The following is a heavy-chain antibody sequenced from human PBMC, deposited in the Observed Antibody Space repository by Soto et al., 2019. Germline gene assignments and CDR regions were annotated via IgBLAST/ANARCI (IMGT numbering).Heavy chain of an antibody. CDR2: ISAYNGNT. V-gene: IGHV1-18*01. Sequence: ASVKVSGKASGYTFTSYGISWVRQAPGQGLEWMGWISAYNGNTNYAQKLQGRVTMTTDTSTSTAYMELRSLRSDDTAVYYCARDCSSTSCYSGYYYYYGMDVWGQGTTVTVSS. CDR3: ARDCSSTSCYSGYYYYYGMDV. J-gene: IGHJ6*02. CDR1: GYTFTSYG. D-gene: IGHD2-2*01.